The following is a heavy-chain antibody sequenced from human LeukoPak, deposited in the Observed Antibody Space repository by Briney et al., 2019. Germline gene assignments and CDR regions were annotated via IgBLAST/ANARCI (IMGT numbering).Heavy chain of an antibody. Sequence: ASVKVSCKASGGTFSSYGISWVRQAPGQGLEWMGWISAYNGNTNYAQKLQGRVTMTTDTSTSTAYMELRSLRSDDTAVYYCARGFGMTTVTATWDYWGQGTLVTVSS. D-gene: IGHD4-17*01. CDR1: GGTFSSYG. CDR2: ISAYNGNT. CDR3: ARGFGMTTVTATWDY. J-gene: IGHJ4*02. V-gene: IGHV1-18*01.